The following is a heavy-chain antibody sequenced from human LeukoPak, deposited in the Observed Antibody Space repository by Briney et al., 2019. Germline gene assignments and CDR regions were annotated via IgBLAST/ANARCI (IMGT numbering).Heavy chain of an antibody. D-gene: IGHD2-15*01. CDR2: INTHNGYS. V-gene: IGHV1-18*01. CDR1: GYTFTSSG. Sequence: ASVKVSCKTSGYTFTSSGITWVRQAPGRGLEWMGWINTHNGYSKYAQRLQGRVTMTADTSTSTAYMELSSLTSDDTAVYFCAKNTTGGYSDSWGQGTLVTVSS. J-gene: IGHJ4*02. CDR3: AKNTTGGYSDS.